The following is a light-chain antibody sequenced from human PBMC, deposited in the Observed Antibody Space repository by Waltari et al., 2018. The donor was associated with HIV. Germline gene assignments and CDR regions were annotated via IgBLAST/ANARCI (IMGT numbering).Light chain of an antibody. CDR3: QNYDSAPVA. V-gene: IGKV1-27*01. CDR2: GAS. CDR1: RDISND. Sequence: DIQMSQAPSSLSASVGDSVTITCRTSRDISNDLAWYQQKSGEVPKLLIYGASTLRSGVASRFRGSGSGTEFTLTINGLQPEDVASYYCQNYDSAPVAFGQGTRLET. J-gene: IGKJ5*01.